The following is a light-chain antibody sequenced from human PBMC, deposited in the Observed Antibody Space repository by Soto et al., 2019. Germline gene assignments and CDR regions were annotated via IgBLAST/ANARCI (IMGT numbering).Light chain of an antibody. CDR3: QQYGSSPKT. CDR1: QSASSSY. V-gene: IGKV3-20*01. CDR2: GAS. Sequence: EIVLTQSPGTLSLSPGERATLSCRASQSASSSYLAWYQQKPGQAPRLLIYGASSRATGIPDRFSGSGSGTAVALTISRLEPDDFAVYYCQQYGSSPKTFGQGNNVEIQ. J-gene: IGKJ1*01.